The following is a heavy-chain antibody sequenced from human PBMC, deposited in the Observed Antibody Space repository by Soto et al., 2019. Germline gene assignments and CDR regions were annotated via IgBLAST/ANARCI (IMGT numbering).Heavy chain of an antibody. CDR1: GFTFSSYA. J-gene: IGHJ6*02. D-gene: IGHD3-10*01. CDR3: ASSYYYGSGSHDYYYYGMDV. Sequence: PGGSLRLSCAASGFTFSSYAMSWVRQAPGKGLEWVSAISGSGGSTYYADSVKGRFTISRDNSKNTLYLQMNSLRAEDTAVYYCASSYYYGSGSHDYYYYGMDVWGQGTTVTVSS. V-gene: IGHV3-23*01. CDR2: ISGSGGST.